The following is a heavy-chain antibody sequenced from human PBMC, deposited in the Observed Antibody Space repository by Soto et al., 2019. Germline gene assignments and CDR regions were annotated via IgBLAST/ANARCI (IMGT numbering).Heavy chain of an antibody. CDR3: ARETTVVTPSYFDY. D-gene: IGHD4-17*01. V-gene: IGHV4-31*03. CDR2: IYYSGST. Sequence: QVQLQESGPGLVKPSQTLSLTCTVSGGSISSGGYYWSWIRQHPGKGLEWIGYIYYSGSTYYNPSRKSRVTISVDTSKNQFSLKLSSVTAADTAVYYCARETTVVTPSYFDYWGQGTLVTVSS. CDR1: GGSISSGGYY. J-gene: IGHJ4*02.